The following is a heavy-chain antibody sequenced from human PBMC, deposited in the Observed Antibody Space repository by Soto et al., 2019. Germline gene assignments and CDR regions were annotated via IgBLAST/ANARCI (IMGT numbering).Heavy chain of an antibody. J-gene: IGHJ4*02. D-gene: IGHD4-17*01. V-gene: IGHV4-39*01. CDR3: ARLRLKRPPDPTYFDY. CDR2: IYYSGST. CDR1: GGSISSSSYY. Sequence: SETLSLSCTVSGGSISSSSYYWGWIRQPPGKGLEWIGSIYYSGSTYYNPSLKSRVTISVDTSKNQFSLRLSSVTAADTAVYYCARLRLKRPPDPTYFDYWGQGTLVTVSS.